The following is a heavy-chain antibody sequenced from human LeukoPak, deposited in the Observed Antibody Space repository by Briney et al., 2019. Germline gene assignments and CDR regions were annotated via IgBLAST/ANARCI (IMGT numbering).Heavy chain of an antibody. CDR3: ARQYSSGWYPFDS. J-gene: IGHJ4*02. D-gene: IGHD6-19*01. V-gene: IGHV4-59*08. Sequence: PSETLSLTCTVSGGSISGYFWSWIRQPPGKGLEWIGYIYDSGSTNYSPSLKSRANISVDTSRNQFSLKLSSVTAADTAVYYCARQYSSGWYPFDSWGQGTLVTVSS. CDR2: IYDSGST. CDR1: GGSISGYF.